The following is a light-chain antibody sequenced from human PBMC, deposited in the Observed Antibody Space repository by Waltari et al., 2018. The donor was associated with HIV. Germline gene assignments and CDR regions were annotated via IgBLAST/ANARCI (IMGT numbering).Light chain of an antibody. J-gene: IGKJ2*02. V-gene: IGKV1-33*01. CDR2: DAS. CDR3: QQYDNLSCT. CDR1: QDISNY. Sequence: DIQMTQSPSSLSASVGARVTITCQASQDISNYLNWYQQKPGKAPKLLIYDASNLETGVPSRFSGSGSGTDFTFTISSLQPEDIATYYCQQYDNLSCTFGQGTKLEIK.